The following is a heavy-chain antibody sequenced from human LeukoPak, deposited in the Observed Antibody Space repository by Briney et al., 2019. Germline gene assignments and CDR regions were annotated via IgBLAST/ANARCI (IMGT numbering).Heavy chain of an antibody. CDR1: GFMFRSYG. V-gene: IGHV3-33*08. D-gene: IGHD5-18*01. J-gene: IGHJ4*02. CDR3: ARGHVRGYSYGFGY. Sequence: GGSLRLSCAASGFMFRSYGMHWFRQAPGKGLEWVAVIWYDGSNKYYTDSVKGRFTISRDNSNNTLYLQMNSLRVEDTAVYYCARGHVRGYSYGFGYWGQGSLVTV. CDR2: IWYDGSNK.